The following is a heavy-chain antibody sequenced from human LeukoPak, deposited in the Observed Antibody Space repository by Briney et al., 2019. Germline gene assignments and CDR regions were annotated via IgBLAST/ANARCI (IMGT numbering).Heavy chain of an antibody. V-gene: IGHV1-18*01. Sequence: ASVKVSCKASGYTFTSYAMHWVRQAPGQRLEWMGWISAYNGNTNYAQKLQGRVTMTTDTSTSTAYMELRSLRSDDTAVYYCARAGKWLVNNWFDPWGQGTLVTVSS. D-gene: IGHD6-19*01. CDR1: GYTFTSYA. CDR3: ARAGKWLVNNWFDP. CDR2: ISAYNGNT. J-gene: IGHJ5*02.